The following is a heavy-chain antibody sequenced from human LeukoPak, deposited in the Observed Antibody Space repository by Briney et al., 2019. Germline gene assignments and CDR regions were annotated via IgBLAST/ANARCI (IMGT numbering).Heavy chain of an antibody. D-gene: IGHD1-26*01. V-gene: IGHV3-30*04. CDR3: ARDRSWDKYGYFDY. Sequence: PGGSLRLSCAASGFTFSSSAMHWVREAPGKGLEWVAVMSYDGRNKYYADSVKGRFTISRDNSKNTLYLQMNSVRAEDRAVYYCARDRSWDKYGYFDYWGQGTLVTVSS. J-gene: IGHJ4*02. CDR2: MSYDGRNK. CDR1: GFTFSSSA.